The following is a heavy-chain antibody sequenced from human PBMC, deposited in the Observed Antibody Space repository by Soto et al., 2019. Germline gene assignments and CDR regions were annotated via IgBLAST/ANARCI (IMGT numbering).Heavy chain of an antibody. CDR1: GGSISSSSYY. D-gene: IGHD6-6*01. CDR2: IYYSGST. CDR3: ARPDGSSSSLTFGY. Sequence: QLQLQESGPGLVKPSETLSLTCTVSGGSISSSSYYWGWIRQPPGQGLEWIGSIYYSGSTYFNPSLKSRVTISVDTSKNQFSLKLSSVTAADTAVYYCARPDGSSSSLTFGYWGQGTLVTVSS. V-gene: IGHV4-39*01. J-gene: IGHJ4*02.